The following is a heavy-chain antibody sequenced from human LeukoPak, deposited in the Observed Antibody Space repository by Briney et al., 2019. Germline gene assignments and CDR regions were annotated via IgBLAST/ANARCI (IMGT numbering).Heavy chain of an antibody. CDR2: IYYGGST. D-gene: IGHD2-15*01. V-gene: IGHV4-59*12. CDR3: ARLLAGCPGGRCRAHFDY. Sequence: SETLSLTCSVAGDSINSNYWSWMRQPPGKGLEWIGYIYYGGSTNYNPSLKSRVSMSVDTSKNQFSLNLSSVTAADTAVYHCARLLAGCPGGRCRAHFDYWGQGTLVTVSS. J-gene: IGHJ4*02. CDR1: GDSINSNY.